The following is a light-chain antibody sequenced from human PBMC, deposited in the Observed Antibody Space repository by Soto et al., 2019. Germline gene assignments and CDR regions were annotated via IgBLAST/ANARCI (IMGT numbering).Light chain of an antibody. J-gene: IGKJ1*01. CDR2: DAS. CDR1: QDIRNY. CDR3: QNFDSAPQT. V-gene: IGKV1-33*01. Sequence: DIQMTQSPSSLSASVGDRVTITCQASQDIRNYLNWYQQKPGKAPKLLIYDASNLETGVPSRFSGSGSGTDFTFTISSLQPEDVATYYCQNFDSAPQTFGQGTKVEIK.